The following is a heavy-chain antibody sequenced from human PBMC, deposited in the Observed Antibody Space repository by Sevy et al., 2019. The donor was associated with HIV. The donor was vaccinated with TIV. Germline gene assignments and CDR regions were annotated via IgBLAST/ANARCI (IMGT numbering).Heavy chain of an antibody. CDR1: GFTFSSYS. J-gene: IGHJ4*02. CDR2: ISSSSSYI. V-gene: IGHV3-21*01. CDR3: ARGGPLVGADLPGPLNFDY. Sequence: GGSLRLSCAASGFTFSSYSMNWVRQAPGKGLEWVSSISSSSSYIYYADSVKGRFTISRDNAKNSLYLQMNSLRAEDTAVYYCARGGPLVGADLPGPLNFDYWGQGTLVTVSS. D-gene: IGHD1-26*01.